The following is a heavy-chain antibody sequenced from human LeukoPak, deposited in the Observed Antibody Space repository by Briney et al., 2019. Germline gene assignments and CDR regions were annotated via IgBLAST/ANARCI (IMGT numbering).Heavy chain of an antibody. J-gene: IGHJ3*02. V-gene: IGHV3-7*01. CDR3: ARVGGSSWYGAFDI. CDR2: IKQDGSEK. D-gene: IGHD6-13*01. Sequence: PGGSLRLSCAASGFTATNAWMHWVRQAPGKGLEWVANIKQDGSEKYYVDSVKGRFTISRDNAKNSLYLQMNSLRAEDTAVYYCARVGGSSWYGAFDIWGQGTMVTVSS. CDR1: GFTATNAW.